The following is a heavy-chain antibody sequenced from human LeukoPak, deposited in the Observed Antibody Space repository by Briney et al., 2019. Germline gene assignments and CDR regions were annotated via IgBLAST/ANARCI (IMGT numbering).Heavy chain of an antibody. CDR3: AREKVTTQRGSYMDV. J-gene: IGHJ6*03. Sequence: GASVKVSCKASGGTFSSYAISWVRQAPGQGLEWMGRIIPIFGTANYAQKFQGGVTITADKSTSTAYMELSSLRSEDTAVYYCAREKVTTQRGSYMDVWGKGTTVTVSS. V-gene: IGHV1-69*06. D-gene: IGHD4-17*01. CDR1: GGTFSSYA. CDR2: IIPIFGTA.